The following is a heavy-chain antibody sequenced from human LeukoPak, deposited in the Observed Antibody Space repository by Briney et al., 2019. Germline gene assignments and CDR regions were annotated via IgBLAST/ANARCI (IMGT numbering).Heavy chain of an antibody. CDR1: GFTFSSYA. V-gene: IGHV3-23*01. CDR2: ISGSGGNT. Sequence: PGGSLRLSCAASGFTFSSYAMSWVRQAPGKGLEWVSAISGSGGNTYYADSVKGRFTISRDNSKNTLYLQMNSLRAEDTAVYYCARAGTPYCGSDCYFFSHWGQGTLVTVSS. J-gene: IGHJ4*02. CDR3: ARAGTPYCGSDCYFFSH. D-gene: IGHD2-21*02.